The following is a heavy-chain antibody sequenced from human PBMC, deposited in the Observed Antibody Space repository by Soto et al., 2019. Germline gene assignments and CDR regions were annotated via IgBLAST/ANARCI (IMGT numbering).Heavy chain of an antibody. CDR1: GFTFSSYA. Sequence: GGSLRLSCAASGFTFSSYAMHWVRQAPGKGLEWVAVISYDGSNKYYADSVKGRFTISRDTSKNTLYLQMNSLRAEDTAVYYCARDLGASRITIFGVVIPTYYYGMDVWGQGTTVTVSS. CDR3: ARDLGASRITIFGVVIPTYYYGMDV. D-gene: IGHD3-3*01. J-gene: IGHJ6*02. CDR2: ISYDGSNK. V-gene: IGHV3-30-3*01.